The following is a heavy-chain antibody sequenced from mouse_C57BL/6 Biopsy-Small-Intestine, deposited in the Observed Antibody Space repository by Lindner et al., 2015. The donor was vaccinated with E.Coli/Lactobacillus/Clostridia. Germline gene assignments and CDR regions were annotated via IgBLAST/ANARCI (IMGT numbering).Heavy chain of an antibody. CDR1: GGTFSYYT. D-gene: IGHD1-3*01. V-gene: IGHV1-77*01. CDR2: IIPIFGIT. CDR3: AAGESKVRGVPSTTGDY. J-gene: IGHJ4*01. Sequence: SVKVSCKAPGGTFSYYTFSWVQQAPGQGLEWMGRIIPIFGITNYAQKYQGRVSITADRSTSTAYIEVISLTSEDTAVYYCAAGESKVRGVPSTTGDYWGQGTLVTVSS.